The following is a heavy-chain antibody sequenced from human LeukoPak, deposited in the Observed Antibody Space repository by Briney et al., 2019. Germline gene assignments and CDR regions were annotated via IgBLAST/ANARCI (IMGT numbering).Heavy chain of an antibody. D-gene: IGHD3-22*01. CDR3: ARDDSSGYYYSFDY. V-gene: IGHV1-2*02. J-gene: IGHJ4*02. Sequence: GASVKVSCKASGYTFTGYYMHWVRQAPAQGLEWMGWINPNSGGTNYAQKFQGRVTMTRDTSISTAYMELSRLRSDDTAVYYCARDDSSGYYYSFDYWGQGTLVTVSS. CDR2: INPNSGGT. CDR1: GYTFTGYY.